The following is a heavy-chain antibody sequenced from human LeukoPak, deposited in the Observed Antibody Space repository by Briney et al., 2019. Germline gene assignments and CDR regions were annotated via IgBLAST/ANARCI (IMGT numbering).Heavy chain of an antibody. J-gene: IGHJ2*01. CDR1: GGSFSGYY. CDR2: VTHSGST. CDR3: ARVGDYGSGSWYFDL. V-gene: IGHV4-34*01. D-gene: IGHD3-10*01. Sequence: SETLSLTCAVYGGSFSGYYWSWIRLPPGKGLEWIGEVTHSGSTNHSPSLKSRVTISIDTSKNQFSLKLSSVTAADTAIYYCARVGDYGSGSWYFDLWGRGTLVTVSS.